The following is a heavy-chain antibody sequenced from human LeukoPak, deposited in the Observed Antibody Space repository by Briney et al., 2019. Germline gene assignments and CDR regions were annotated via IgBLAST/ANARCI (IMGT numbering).Heavy chain of an antibody. CDR1: GYTFTSYA. CDR2: INAGNGNT. J-gene: IGHJ4*02. Sequence: ASVKVSCKASGYTFTSYAMHWVRQAPGQRLEWMGWINAGNGNTKYLQKFQGRVTITRDTSASTAYMELSSLRSEDTAVYYCARVLWGSYRPFDYWGQGTLVTVSS. D-gene: IGHD3-16*02. V-gene: IGHV1-3*01. CDR3: ARVLWGSYRPFDY.